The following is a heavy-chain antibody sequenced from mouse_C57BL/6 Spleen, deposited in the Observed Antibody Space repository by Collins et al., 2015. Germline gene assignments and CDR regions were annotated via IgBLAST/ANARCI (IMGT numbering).Heavy chain of an antibody. CDR1: SSYW. J-gene: IGHJ2*01. D-gene: IGHD1-1*01. V-gene: IGHV1-55*01. Sequence: SSYWITWVKQRPGQGLEWIGDIYPGSGSTNYNEKFKSKATLTVDTSSSTAYMQLSSLTSEDSAVYYCARSNPFITTADYFDYWGQGTTLTVSS. CDR2: IYPGSGST. CDR3: ARSNPFITTADYFDY.